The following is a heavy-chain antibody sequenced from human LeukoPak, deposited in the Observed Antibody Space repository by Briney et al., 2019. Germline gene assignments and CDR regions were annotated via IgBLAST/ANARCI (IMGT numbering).Heavy chain of an antibody. Sequence: PGGSLRLSCAASGFTFSNYGMNWVRQAPGKGLVWVSRVNGDGSSTNYADSVKGRFTISRDNAKNTLYLQMNSLRAEDTAMYYCARDGIAAVDFDYWGQGILVTVSS. CDR3: ARDGIAAVDFDY. CDR1: GFTFSNYG. D-gene: IGHD6-13*01. CDR2: VNGDGSST. J-gene: IGHJ4*02. V-gene: IGHV3-74*01.